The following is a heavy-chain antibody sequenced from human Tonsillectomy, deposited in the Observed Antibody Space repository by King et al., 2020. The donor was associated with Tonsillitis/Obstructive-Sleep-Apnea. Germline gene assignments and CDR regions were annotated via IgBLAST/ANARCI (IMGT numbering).Heavy chain of an antibody. J-gene: IGHJ4*02. CDR1: GGSISSSSYY. CDR3: ARHRAEYSSSWYFDY. V-gene: IGHV4-39*01. Sequence: QLQESGPGLVKPSETLSLTCTVSGGSISSSSYYWGWIRQPPGKWLEWIGSIYYSGSTYYNPSLKSAVTISVDTSKNQFSLKLISVTAADTAVYYCARHRAEYSSSWYFDYWGQGTLVTVSS. CDR2: IYYSGST. D-gene: IGHD6-13*01.